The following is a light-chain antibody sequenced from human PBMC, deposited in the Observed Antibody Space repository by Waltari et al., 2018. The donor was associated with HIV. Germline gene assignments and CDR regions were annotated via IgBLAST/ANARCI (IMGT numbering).Light chain of an antibody. CDR1: SSDVGGYSL. J-gene: IGLJ1*01. V-gene: IGLV2-23*01. Sequence: QSALTQPASVSGSPGQSITISCIGTSSDVGGYSLVSWYQHHPGKAPQLLIFEDTERPSRVSNRFSASKSGTTASLTISWLLAEEAAEYYCCSYGGFTTYVFGSGTKVTVL. CDR2: EDT. CDR3: CSYGGFTTYV.